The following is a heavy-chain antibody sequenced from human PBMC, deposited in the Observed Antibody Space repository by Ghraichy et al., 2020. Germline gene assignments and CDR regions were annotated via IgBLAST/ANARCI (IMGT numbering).Heavy chain of an antibody. J-gene: IGHJ5*02. CDR1: GYTFTTYD. V-gene: IGHV1-8*01. Sequence: ASVKVSCKTSGYTFTTYDINWVRQATGQGLEWMGWMNPNSGNTGYAQKFQGRVTMTRNTSINTAYMELSSLRSEDTAVYYCARARGRYSSSQFDPWGQGTLVTVSS. D-gene: IGHD6-13*01. CDR2: MNPNSGNT. CDR3: ARARGRYSSSQFDP.